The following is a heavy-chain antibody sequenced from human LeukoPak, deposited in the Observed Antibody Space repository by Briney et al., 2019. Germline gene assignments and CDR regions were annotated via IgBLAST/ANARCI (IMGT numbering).Heavy chain of an antibody. Sequence: GESLEISCKGSGYSFTSYWIGWVRQLPGNGLEWIGIIYPGDSDTRYSPSFQGQVTISADKSISTAYLQWSSLKASDTAMYYCARQLRGYTLGYWGQGTLVTVSS. CDR1: GYSFTSYW. CDR2: IYPGDSDT. V-gene: IGHV5-51*01. J-gene: IGHJ4*02. D-gene: IGHD6-13*01. CDR3: ARQLRGYTLGY.